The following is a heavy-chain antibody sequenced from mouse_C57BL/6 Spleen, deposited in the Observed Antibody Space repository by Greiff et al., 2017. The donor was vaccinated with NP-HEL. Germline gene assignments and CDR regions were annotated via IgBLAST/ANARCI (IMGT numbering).Heavy chain of an antibody. CDR1: GYAFSSSW. CDR3: ANYYYGSFYWYFDV. J-gene: IGHJ1*03. Sequence: QVQLKESGPELVKPGASVKISCKASGYAFSSSWMNWVKQRPGKGLEWIGRIYPGDGDTNYNGKFKGKATLTADKSSSTAYMQLSSLTSEDSAVYFCANYYYGSFYWYFDVWGTGTTVTVSS. CDR2: IYPGDGDT. V-gene: IGHV1-82*01. D-gene: IGHD1-1*01.